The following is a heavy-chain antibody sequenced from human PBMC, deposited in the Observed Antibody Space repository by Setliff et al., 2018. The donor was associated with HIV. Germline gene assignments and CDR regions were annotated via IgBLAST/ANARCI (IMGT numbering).Heavy chain of an antibody. D-gene: IGHD1-7*01. J-gene: IGHJ6*03. CDR1: GGSFSGYY. CDR3: ARVANRRGPRGITGTTGYSYYMDV. Sequence: LSLTCAVYGGSFSGYYWSWIRQSPGKGLEWIGKINHSGSSNYNPSLKSRVTVSVDTSKNQFSLELSSVTAADTAVFFCARVANRRGPRGITGTTGYSYYMDVWGKGTTVTVSS. V-gene: IGHV4-34*01. CDR2: INHSGSS.